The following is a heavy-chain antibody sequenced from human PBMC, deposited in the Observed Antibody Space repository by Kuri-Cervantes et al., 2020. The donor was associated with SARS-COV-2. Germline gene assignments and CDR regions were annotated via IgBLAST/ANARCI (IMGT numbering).Heavy chain of an antibody. CDR2: IIPIFGTA. D-gene: IGHD2-15*01. CDR1: GGTFSSYA. CDR3: ARDRGYCSGGSCSHFGY. Sequence: SVKVSCKASGGTFSSYAISWVRQAPGQGLEWMGGIIPIFGTANYAQKFQGRVTITADESTSTAYMELSSLRSEDTAVYYCARDRGYCSGGSCSHFGYWGQGTLVTVSS. J-gene: IGHJ4*02. V-gene: IGHV1-69*13.